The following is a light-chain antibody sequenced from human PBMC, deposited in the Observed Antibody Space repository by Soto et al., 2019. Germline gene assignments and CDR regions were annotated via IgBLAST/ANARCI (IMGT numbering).Light chain of an antibody. CDR3: KSYAGSNTYV. V-gene: IGLV2-8*01. CDR1: KNDIGVYDF. Sequence: QSALTQPPSASGSPGQSVTISCTGTKNDIGVYDFVSWYQHHPGKAPRLIIYEVVQRPSGVPDRFSGSKSGNTASLTVSGLQAADEGDYFCKSYAGSNTYVFGSATKLTVL. CDR2: EVV. J-gene: IGLJ1*01.